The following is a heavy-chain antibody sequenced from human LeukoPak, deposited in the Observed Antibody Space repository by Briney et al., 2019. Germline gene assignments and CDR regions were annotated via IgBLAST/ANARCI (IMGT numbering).Heavy chain of an antibody. J-gene: IGHJ4*02. D-gene: IGHD5-18*01. CDR2: INPNSGGT. CDR3: ARTETSYGTQFDY. Sequence: ASVKVSCKASGYTFTGYYMHWVRQAPGQGLEWMGWINPNSGGTNYAQKFQGRVTMTRDTSISTAYMELSRLRSDDTAVYYCARTETSYGTQFDYWGQGTLVTVSS. V-gene: IGHV1-2*02. CDR1: GYTFTGYY.